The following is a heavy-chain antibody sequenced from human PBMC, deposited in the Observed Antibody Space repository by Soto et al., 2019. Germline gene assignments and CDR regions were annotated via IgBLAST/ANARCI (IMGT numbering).Heavy chain of an antibody. V-gene: IGHV4-59*01. J-gene: IGHJ6*02. CDR2: IYYSGST. CDR1: GGSISSYY. CDR3: ARHKITIFGTTYYYGMDV. Sequence: SETLSLTCTVSGGSISSYYWSWIRQPPGKGLKWIGYIYYSGSTNYNPSLKSRVTISVDTSKNQFSLKLSSVTAADTAVYYCARHKITIFGTTYYYGMDVWGQGTTVTVSS. D-gene: IGHD3-3*01.